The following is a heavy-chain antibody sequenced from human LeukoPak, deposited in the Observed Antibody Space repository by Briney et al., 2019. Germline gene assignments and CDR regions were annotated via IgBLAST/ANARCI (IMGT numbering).Heavy chain of an antibody. V-gene: IGHV3-43*02. J-gene: IGHJ6*02. CDR1: GFTFDDYA. CDR2: ISGDGGST. Sequence: PGGSLRLSCAAAGFTFDDYAMHWVRQAPGKGLEWVSLISGDGGSTYYADSVKGRFTISRDNSKNSLYLQMNSLITEDTALYYCAKSRIKYYDILTGYSTLYYYYGMDVWGQGTTVTVSS. D-gene: IGHD3-9*01. CDR3: AKSRIKYYDILTGYSTLYYYYGMDV.